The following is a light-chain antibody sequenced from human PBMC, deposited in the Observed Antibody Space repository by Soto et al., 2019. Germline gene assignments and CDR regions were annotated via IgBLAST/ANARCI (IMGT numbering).Light chain of an antibody. J-gene: IGKJ1*01. V-gene: IGKV3-20*01. CDR3: QQYGSSGT. CDR1: QSVSSSY. Sequence: MLTQSPGTLSLTTGERATLSCRASQSVSSSYLAWYQQKPGQAPRLLIYGASSRATGIPDRFSGSGSGIDFTLTISRLEPEDFAVYYCQQYGSSGTFGQGTKVDI. CDR2: GAS.